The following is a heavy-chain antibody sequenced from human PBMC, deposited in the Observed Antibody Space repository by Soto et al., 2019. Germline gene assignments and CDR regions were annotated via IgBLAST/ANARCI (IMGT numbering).Heavy chain of an antibody. Sequence: SETLSLTCTVSGGSIISGDYYWSWIRQPPGKGLEWIGYIYYSGSTYYNPSLKSRVTISVDTSKNQFSLKLSSVTAADTAVYYCARAVTIWFGEYWGQGTLVTVSS. CDR2: IYYSGST. CDR1: GGSIISGDYY. D-gene: IGHD3-10*01. CDR3: ARAVTIWFGEY. J-gene: IGHJ4*02. V-gene: IGHV4-30-4*01.